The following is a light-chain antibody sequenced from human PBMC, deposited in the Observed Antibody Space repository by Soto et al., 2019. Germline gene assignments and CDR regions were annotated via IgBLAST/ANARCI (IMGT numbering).Light chain of an antibody. CDR2: GAS. CDR1: QSVSSN. J-gene: IGKJ2*01. V-gene: IGKV3-15*01. Sequence: EIVMTQSPATLSVSPGERATLACRASQSVSSNLAWYHQKPGQAPRLLIYGASTRATGIPARFSGSGSGTEFTLTISSLQSEDFAVYSCQQYNNWPHTFGQGTKLEIK. CDR3: QQYNNWPHT.